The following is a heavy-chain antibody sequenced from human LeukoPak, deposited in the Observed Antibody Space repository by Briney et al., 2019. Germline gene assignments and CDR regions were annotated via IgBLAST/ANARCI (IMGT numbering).Heavy chain of an antibody. V-gene: IGHV4-34*01. CDR2: INARGDT. CDR3: ARGQVPAARGYNWFDP. Sequence: SEALSLTCAVYGWSFNDHYWNWIRQHPGQGLEWLGEINARGDTNFNPSLKSRVTISVDSSKNQFSLTLRSMIAADTAVYYCARGQVPAARGYNWFDPWGQGTLVTVSS. CDR1: GWSFNDHY. D-gene: IGHD2-2*01. J-gene: IGHJ5*02.